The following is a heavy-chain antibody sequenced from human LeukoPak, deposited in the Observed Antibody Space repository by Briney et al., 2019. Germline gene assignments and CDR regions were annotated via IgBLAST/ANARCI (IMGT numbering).Heavy chain of an antibody. CDR2: IYDSGST. V-gene: IGHV4-59*12. J-gene: IGHJ4*02. CDR1: GGSISSYY. CDR3: AREDSDILTGYLL. Sequence: SPSETLSLTCTVSGGSISSYYWSWIRQPPGKGLEWIGYIYDSGSTNYNPSLKSRVIISLDTSQNQFSLTLISVTAADTAVYYCAREDSDILTGYLLWGQGTLVTVSS. D-gene: IGHD3-9*01.